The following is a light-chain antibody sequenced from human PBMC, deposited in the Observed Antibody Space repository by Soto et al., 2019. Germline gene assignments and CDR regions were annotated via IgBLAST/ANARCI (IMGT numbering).Light chain of an antibody. V-gene: IGLV2-14*01. CDR1: SSDVGGYNY. J-gene: IGLJ2*01. CDR3: SSDTRSSDLL. CDR2: DVS. Sequence: QSALTQPASVSGSPGQSITISCTGTSSDVGGYNYVSWYQQHPGKAPKLMIYDVSNRPQGVSNRFCGSKSGNTGSLTISGLKAADEGAKYASSDTRSSDLLFGGGTQ.